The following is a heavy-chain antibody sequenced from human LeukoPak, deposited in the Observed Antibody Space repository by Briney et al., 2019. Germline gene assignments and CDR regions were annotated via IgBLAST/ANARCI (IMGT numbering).Heavy chain of an antibody. V-gene: IGHV3-20*04. D-gene: IGHD1-14*01. CDR3: ARASNPDYYYYDMDV. CDR1: GFTFDDYG. Sequence: GGSLRLSCAASGFTFDDYGMSWVRQAPGKGLEWVSGINWNGGSTTYADSVKGRFTISRDNAKNSHYLQMSSLRAEDTALYYCARASNPDYYYYDMDVWGQGTTVTVSS. CDR2: INWNGGST. J-gene: IGHJ6*02.